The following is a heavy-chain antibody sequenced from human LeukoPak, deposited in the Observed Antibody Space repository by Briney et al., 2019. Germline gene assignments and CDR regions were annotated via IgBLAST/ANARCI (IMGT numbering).Heavy chain of an antibody. V-gene: IGHV1-18*01. Sequence: ASVKVSCKACGGTFSSYAISWVRQAPGQGLEWMGWISAYNGNTNYAQKLQGRVTMTTDTSTSTAYMELRSLRSDDTAVYYCARDLTAADFSSGYWGQGTLVTVSS. CDR2: ISAYNGNT. CDR3: ARDLTAADFSSGY. CDR1: GGTFSSYA. D-gene: IGHD3-22*01. J-gene: IGHJ4*02.